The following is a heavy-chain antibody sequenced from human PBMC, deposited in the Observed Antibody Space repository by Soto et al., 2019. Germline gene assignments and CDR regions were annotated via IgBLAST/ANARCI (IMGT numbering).Heavy chain of an antibody. Sequence: ASLKVSCKASGYTFTSYGISWVRQAPGQGLEWMGWISAYNGNTNYAQKLQGRVTMTTDTSTSTAYMELRSLRSDDTAVYYCARDSSXGTYYYDSSGYYGYFQHWGQGTLVTVSS. CDR3: ARDSSXGTYYYDSSGYYGYFQH. J-gene: IGHJ1*01. CDR1: GYTFTSYG. D-gene: IGHD3-22*01. V-gene: IGHV1-18*01. CDR2: ISAYNGNT.